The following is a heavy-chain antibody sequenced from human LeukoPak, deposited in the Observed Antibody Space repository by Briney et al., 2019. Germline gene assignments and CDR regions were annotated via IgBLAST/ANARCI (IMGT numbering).Heavy chain of an antibody. CDR1: GFSLSTSGVG. CDR3: AHWPTYYYDSSGSDETARYFDY. Sequence: SGPTLVNPTQTLTLTCTFSGFSLSTSGVGVGWIRQPPGKALEWLALIYWDDDKRYSPSLKSRLTITKDTSKNQVVLTMTNMDPVDTATYYCAHWPTYYYDSSGSDETARYFDYWGQGTLVTVSS. CDR2: IYWDDDK. D-gene: IGHD3-22*01. J-gene: IGHJ4*02. V-gene: IGHV2-5*02.